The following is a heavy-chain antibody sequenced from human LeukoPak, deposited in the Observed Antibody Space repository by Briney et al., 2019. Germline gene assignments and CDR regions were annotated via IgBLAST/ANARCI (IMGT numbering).Heavy chain of an antibody. J-gene: IGHJ6*03. CDR3: ARGDEYHYYYYYMDV. Sequence: SETLSLTCAVYGGSFSGYYWSWIRQPPGKGLEWIGEINHSGSTNYNPSLKSRVTISVDTSKNQFSLKLSSVTAADTAVYYCARGDEYHYYYYYMDVWGKGTTVTVSS. CDR2: INHSGST. V-gene: IGHV4-34*01. CDR1: GGSFSGYY. D-gene: IGHD2-2*02.